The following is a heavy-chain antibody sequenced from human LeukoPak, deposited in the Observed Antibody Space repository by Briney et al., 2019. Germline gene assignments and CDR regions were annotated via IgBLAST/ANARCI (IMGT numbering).Heavy chain of an antibody. J-gene: IGHJ3*02. V-gene: IGHV4-30-4*08. Sequence: SETLSLTCAVSGGSISSGDYYWSWIRQPPGKGLGWIGYIYYSGSTYYNPSLKSRVTISVDTSKNQFSLKLSSVTAADTAVYYCARVPPDYDFWSGYYWYAFDIWGQGTMVTVSS. CDR2: IYYSGST. CDR1: GGSISSGDYY. D-gene: IGHD3-3*01. CDR3: ARVPPDYDFWSGYYWYAFDI.